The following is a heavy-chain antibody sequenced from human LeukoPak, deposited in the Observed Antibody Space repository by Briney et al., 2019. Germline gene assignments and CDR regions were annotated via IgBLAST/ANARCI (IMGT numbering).Heavy chain of an antibody. CDR3: GSELRRFYHYYYMNL. Sequence: PSETLSLTCTVSGGSINSSDHYWDWVRQSPGKGLQWIGSVYFRGSTYYSPSLKSRVTISVDTSKNQFSLRLSSVTAADTAVYFCGSELRRFYHYYYMNLWGKGTSVTVSS. D-gene: IGHD3-16*01. CDR2: VYFRGST. CDR1: GGSINSSDHY. J-gene: IGHJ6*03. V-gene: IGHV4-39*07.